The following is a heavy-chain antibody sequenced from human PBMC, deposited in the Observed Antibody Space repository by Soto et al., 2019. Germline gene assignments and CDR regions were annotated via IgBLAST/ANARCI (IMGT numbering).Heavy chain of an antibody. D-gene: IGHD6-6*01. CDR3: ARVPPWQLAPPYYYYGMDV. V-gene: IGHV1-8*01. CDR1: GYTFTSYD. CDR2: MNPNSGNT. Sequence: GASVKVSCKASGYTFTSYDINWVRQATGQGLEYMGWMNPNSGNTGYAQKFQGRVTMTRNTSISTAYMELSSLRSDDTAVYYCARVPPWQLAPPYYYYGMDVWGQGTTVTVSS. J-gene: IGHJ6*02.